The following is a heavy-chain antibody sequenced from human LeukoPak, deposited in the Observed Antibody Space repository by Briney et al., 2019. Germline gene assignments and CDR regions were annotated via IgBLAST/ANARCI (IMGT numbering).Heavy chain of an antibody. Sequence: GASVKVSCKPSGYTFTGYYMHWVRQAPGQGLGWRGWINPNRGGTNYAQKIQGRLTMTTDTSTSAAYMELRSLRSDATAVYYCARGGLRYFDWLFPAELYFDYWGQGTLVTVSS. D-gene: IGHD3-9*01. CDR1: GYTFTGYY. CDR3: ARGGLRYFDWLFPAELYFDY. J-gene: IGHJ4*02. CDR2: INPNRGGT. V-gene: IGHV1-2*02.